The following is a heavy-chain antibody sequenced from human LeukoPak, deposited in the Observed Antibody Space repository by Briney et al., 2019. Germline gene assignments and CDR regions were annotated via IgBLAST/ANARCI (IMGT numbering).Heavy chain of an antibody. CDR3: AKRSGYSYVGGPIDY. D-gene: IGHD5-18*01. Sequence: PGGSLRLSCAASGFTFSTYNMNWVRQAPGKGLEWVSAISGSGGSTYYADSVKGRFTISRDNSKNTLYLQMNSLRAEDTAVYYCAKRSGYSYVGGPIDYWGQGTLVTVSS. CDR1: GFTFSTYN. CDR2: ISGSGGST. V-gene: IGHV3-23*01. J-gene: IGHJ4*02.